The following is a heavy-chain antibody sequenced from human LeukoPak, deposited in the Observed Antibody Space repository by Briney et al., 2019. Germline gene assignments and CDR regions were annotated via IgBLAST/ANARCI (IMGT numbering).Heavy chain of an antibody. D-gene: IGHD3-22*01. Sequence: GGSLRLSCTASGFTFGDYAMSWVRQAPGKGLEWVGFIRSKAYGGTTEYAASVKGRFTISRDDSKSIAYLQMNSLKTEDTAVYYCTREEITMIVVGWFDPWGQGTLVTVSS. CDR1: GFTFGDYA. CDR2: IRSKAYGGTT. V-gene: IGHV3-49*04. CDR3: TREEITMIVVGWFDP. J-gene: IGHJ5*02.